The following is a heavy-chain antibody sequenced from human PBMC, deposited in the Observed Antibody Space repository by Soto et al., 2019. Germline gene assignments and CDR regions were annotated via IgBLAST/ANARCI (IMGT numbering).Heavy chain of an antibody. V-gene: IGHV5-51*01. Sequence: EMQLVQSGTEVKKPGESLKISCKATGYSFTNYWIGWVRQMPGKGLEWMGTIYPGDSDTRYGPAFEGQVTISADKSITTAYLQWSSLKASDTAVYFCARRRQYCTSKIRLAHYYYTLDVWGQGTTVIVSS. CDR3: ARRRQYCTSKIRLAHYYYTLDV. J-gene: IGHJ6*02. D-gene: IGHD2-2*01. CDR1: GYSFTNYW. CDR2: IYPGDSDT.